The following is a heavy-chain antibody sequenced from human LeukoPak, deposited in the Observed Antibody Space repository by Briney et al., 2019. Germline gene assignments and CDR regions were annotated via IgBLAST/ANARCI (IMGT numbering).Heavy chain of an antibody. J-gene: IGHJ4*02. V-gene: IGHV4-61*08. CDR1: GGSISSGGYY. CDR2: IYYSGST. CDR3: ARAREAYYDFWSGYYTPSNFDY. D-gene: IGHD3-3*01. Sequence: SETLSLTCTVSGGSISSGGYYWSWIRQPPGKGLEWIGYIYYSGSTNYNPSLKSRVTISVDTSKNQFSLKLSSVTAADTAVYYCARAREAYYDFWSGYYTPSNFDYWGQGTLVTVSS.